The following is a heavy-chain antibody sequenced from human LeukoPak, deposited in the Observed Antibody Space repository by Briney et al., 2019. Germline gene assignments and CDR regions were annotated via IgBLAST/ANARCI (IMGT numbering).Heavy chain of an antibody. D-gene: IGHD5-24*01. V-gene: IGHV3-48*03. CDR3: ARGQRRHIDMAPSFDY. CDR1: GFIFSSYE. CDR2: ISSSGRTM. J-gene: IGHJ4*02. Sequence: GGSLRLSCAASGFIFSSYEMSWVRQAPGKGLEWVSYISSSGRTMYYADSVKGRFTVSRDNSKNTLSLQMNSLRAEDTSVYYCARGQRRHIDMAPSFDYWGQGTLVTVSS.